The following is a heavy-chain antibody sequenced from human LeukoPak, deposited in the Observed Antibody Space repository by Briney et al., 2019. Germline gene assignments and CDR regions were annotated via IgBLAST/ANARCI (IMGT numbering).Heavy chain of an antibody. CDR3: ATGIAVAGGTYGMDV. J-gene: IGHJ6*02. CDR2: IYSGGST. CDR1: GFTVSSNY. Sequence: GGSLRLSCAASGFTVSSNYMSWVRQAPGKGLEWVSVIYSGGSTYYADSVKGRFTISRDNSKNTLYLQMNSLRAEDTAVYYCATGIAVAGGTYGMDVWGQGTTVTVSS. V-gene: IGHV3-66*01. D-gene: IGHD6-19*01.